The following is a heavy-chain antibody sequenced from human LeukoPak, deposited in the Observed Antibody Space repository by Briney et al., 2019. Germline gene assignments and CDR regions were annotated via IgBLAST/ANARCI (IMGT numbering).Heavy chain of an antibody. J-gene: IGHJ5*01. CDR2: IYYSGST. CDR1: GGSISSYY. D-gene: IGHD2-15*01. CDR3: ARAPGYCSGGSCYEQNNWFDS. V-gene: IGHV4-59*01. Sequence: SETLSLTCTVSGGSISSYYWSWIRQPPGKGLEWIGYIYYSGSTNYNPSLKSRVTISVDTSKNQFSLKLSSVTAADTAVYYCARAPGYCSGGSCYEQNNWFDSWGQGTLVTVSS.